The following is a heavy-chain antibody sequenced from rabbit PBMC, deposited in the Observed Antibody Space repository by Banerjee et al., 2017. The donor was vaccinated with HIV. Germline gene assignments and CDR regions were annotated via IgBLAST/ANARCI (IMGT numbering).Heavy chain of an antibody. V-gene: IGHV1S7*01. CDR2: IYGGSGST. CDR3: ARDPLYYNSGWGVLIL. CDR1: GFDFSSYY. D-gene: IGHD4-1*01. Sequence: QLKETGGGLVQPGGSLTLSCKASGFDFSSYYMSWVRQAPGKGLEWIGIIYGGSGSTDYASWVNGRFTISSDNAQNTVDLQMNSLTAADTATYFCARDPLYYNSGWGVLILRGPGTLVTVS. J-gene: IGHJ4*01.